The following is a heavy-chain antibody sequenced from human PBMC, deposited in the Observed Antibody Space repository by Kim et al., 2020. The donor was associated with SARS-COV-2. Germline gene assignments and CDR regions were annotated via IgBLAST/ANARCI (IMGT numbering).Heavy chain of an antibody. CDR2: IYYSGNT. CDR1: GGSISSGSYY. J-gene: IGHJ4*01. V-gene: IGHV4-39*01. CDR3: GRAPYERTRSAMVFDY. D-gene: IGHD5-18*01. Sequence: SETLSLTCTVSGGSISSGSYYWGWIRQPPGKGLEWIGSIYYSGNTYYNPSLKSRVTITVDTSRIQFSLKLNSVTAADTAVYFCGRAPYERTRSAMVFDYWGHGALVTVSS.